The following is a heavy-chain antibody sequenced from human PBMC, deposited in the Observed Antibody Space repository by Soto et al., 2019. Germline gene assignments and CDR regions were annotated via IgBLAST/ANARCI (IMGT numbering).Heavy chain of an antibody. CDR2: IYYSGST. CDR1: GGSISSGGYY. D-gene: IGHD3-16*01. J-gene: IGHJ4*02. V-gene: IGHV4-31*03. Sequence: QVQLQESGPGLVKPSQTLSLTCTVSGGSISSGGYYWSWIRQHPGKALEWIGYIYYSGSTYYNPSLKSRVTISVDTSKNQFSLKLSSVTAADTAVYYCARVRPDARYAKGHESFDYWGQGTLVTVSS. CDR3: ARVRPDARYAKGHESFDY.